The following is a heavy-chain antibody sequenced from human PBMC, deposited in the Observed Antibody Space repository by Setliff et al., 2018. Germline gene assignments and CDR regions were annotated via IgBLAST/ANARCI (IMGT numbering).Heavy chain of an antibody. CDR3: ARAPYSSSFIQYYYYYYMDV. V-gene: IGHV1-2*02. Sequence: GASVKVSCKASGYTFTGYYMHWVRQAPGQGLEWMGWINPNSGGTNYAQKFQGRVTMTRDTSISTAYMELSRLRSDDTAVYYCARAPYSSSFIQYYYYYYMDVWGKGTTVTV. J-gene: IGHJ6*03. CDR1: GYTFTGYY. CDR2: INPNSGGT. D-gene: IGHD6-19*01.